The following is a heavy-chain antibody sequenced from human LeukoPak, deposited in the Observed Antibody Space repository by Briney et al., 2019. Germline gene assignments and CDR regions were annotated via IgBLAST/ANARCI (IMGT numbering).Heavy chain of an antibody. V-gene: IGHV1-2*02. CDR1: GYTFTGYY. J-gene: IGHJ4*02. CDR2: INPNSGGT. Sequence: GASVKVSCKASGYTFTGYYMHWARQAPGQGLEWMGWINPNSGGTNYAQKFQGRVTMTRDTSISTAYMELSRLRSDDTAVYYCARDFPTDITIFGVVTYFDYWGQGTLVTVSS. CDR3: ARDFPTDITIFGVVTYFDY. D-gene: IGHD3-3*01.